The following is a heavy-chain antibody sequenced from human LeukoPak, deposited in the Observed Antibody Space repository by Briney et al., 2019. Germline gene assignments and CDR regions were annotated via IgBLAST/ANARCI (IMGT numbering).Heavy chain of an antibody. J-gene: IGHJ4*02. D-gene: IGHD6-13*01. CDR1: GYTFTSYA. V-gene: IGHV1-3*01. CDR3: ARGLSSWYGDY. Sequence: PGRSLRLSCAVSGYTFTSYATHWVRQAPGQRLEWMGWINAGNGNTKYSQKFQGRVTITRDTSASTAYMELSSLRSEDTAVYYCARGLSSWYGDYWGQGTLVTVSS. CDR2: INAGNGNT.